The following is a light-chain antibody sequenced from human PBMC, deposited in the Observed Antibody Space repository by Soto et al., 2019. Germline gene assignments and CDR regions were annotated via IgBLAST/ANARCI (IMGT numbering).Light chain of an antibody. CDR3: QQYGTSPPT. CDR2: GAS. CDR1: QSVSSNF. Sequence: EIVLTQSPGTLSLSPGERATLSCKASQSVSSNFLAWYQSKPGQAPRLLIYGASYRATDIPYRFSGSGSGTDFTLTITRLEPEYFAVYYCQQYGTSPPTFGQGTKVEI. J-gene: IGKJ1*01. V-gene: IGKV3-20*01.